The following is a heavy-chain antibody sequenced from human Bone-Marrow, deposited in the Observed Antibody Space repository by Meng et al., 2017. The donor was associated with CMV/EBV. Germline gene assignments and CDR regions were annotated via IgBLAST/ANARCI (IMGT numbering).Heavy chain of an antibody. CDR1: SYSISSDYY. CDR2: VFYSGNT. Sequence: SETLSLTCTVSSYSISSDYYWGWIRQSPGKGLEWIGSVFYSGNTYYNPSLKGRVTTSLDTSSNQFYLEVRSVTAADTAIYYCARDRYYYDSSGYYYDEYYFDYWGQGTLVTVSS. J-gene: IGHJ4*02. CDR3: ARDRYYYDSSGYYYDEYYFDY. D-gene: IGHD3-22*01. V-gene: IGHV4-38-2*02.